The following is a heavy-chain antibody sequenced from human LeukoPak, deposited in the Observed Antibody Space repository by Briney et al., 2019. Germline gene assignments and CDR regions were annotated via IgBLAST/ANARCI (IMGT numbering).Heavy chain of an antibody. CDR1: GGSISSGDYY. D-gene: IGHD3-3*01. V-gene: IGHV4-30-4*01. CDR3: ARAPYYDFWRGYEMDV. CDR2: IYYSGST. Sequence: SQTLSLTCTVSGGSISSGDYYWSWIRQPPGKGLEWIGYIYYSGSTYYNPSLKSRVTISVDTSKNQFSLKLSSVTAADTAVYYCARAPYYDFWRGYEMDVWGQGTTVTVSS. J-gene: IGHJ6*02.